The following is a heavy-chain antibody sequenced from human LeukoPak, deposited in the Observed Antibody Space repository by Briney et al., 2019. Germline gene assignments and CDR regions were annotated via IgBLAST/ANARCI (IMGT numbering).Heavy chain of an antibody. CDR1: GYSISSGYY. V-gene: IGHV4-38-2*02. J-gene: IGHJ3*02. CDR3: ARDIVVVPAAINDAFDI. CDR2: IYHSGST. Sequence: SETLSLTCAVYGYSISSGYYWGWIRQPPGKGLEWIGSIYHSGSTYYNPSLKSRVTISVDTSKNQFSLKLSSVTAADTAVYYCARDIVVVPAAINDAFDIWGQGTMVTVSS. D-gene: IGHD2-2*01.